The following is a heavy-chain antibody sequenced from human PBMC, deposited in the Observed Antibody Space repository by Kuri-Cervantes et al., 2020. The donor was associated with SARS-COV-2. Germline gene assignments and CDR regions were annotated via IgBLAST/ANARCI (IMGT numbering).Heavy chain of an antibody. CDR3: AREAWEDGYRAGAFDI. V-gene: IGHV3-30-3*01. CDR2: ISYDGSNK. D-gene: IGHD6-13*01. CDR1: GFTFSSYA. Sequence: GGSLRLSCAASGFTFSSYAMHWVRRAPGKGLEGGAVISYDGSNKYYADSVKGRFTISRDNSKNTLYLQMNSLRAEDPAVYYCAREAWEDGYRAGAFDIWGQGTMVTVSS. J-gene: IGHJ3*02.